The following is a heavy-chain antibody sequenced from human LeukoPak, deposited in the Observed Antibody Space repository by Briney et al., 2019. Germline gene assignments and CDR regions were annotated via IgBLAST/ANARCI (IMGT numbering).Heavy chain of an antibody. CDR1: GYTFTTYY. CDR2: INPNSGGT. D-gene: IGHD1-20*01. CDR3: ARPYNWNDGGAVYYFDY. V-gene: IGHV1-2*02. J-gene: IGHJ4*02. Sequence: ASVKVSFKASGYTFTTYYMHWVRQAPGQGLEWMGWINPNSGGTNYAQQFQGRVTMTRDTSISTAYMELSRLRSDDTAVYYCARPYNWNDGGAVYYFDYWGQGTQVTVSS.